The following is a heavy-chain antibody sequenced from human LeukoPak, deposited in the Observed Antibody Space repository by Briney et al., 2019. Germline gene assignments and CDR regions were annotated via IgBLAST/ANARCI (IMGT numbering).Heavy chain of an antibody. Sequence: PGGSLRLSCAASGFTFSSYEMNWVRQAPGKGLEWVSYISSSGSTIYYADSVKGRFTISRDNAKNSLYLQMNSLRAEDTAVYYCATGVLRYFDWLLSLPPFDYWGQGTLVTVSS. V-gene: IGHV3-48*03. CDR1: GFTFSSYE. CDR2: ISSSGSTI. D-gene: IGHD3-9*01. J-gene: IGHJ4*02. CDR3: ATGVLRYFDWLLSLPPFDY.